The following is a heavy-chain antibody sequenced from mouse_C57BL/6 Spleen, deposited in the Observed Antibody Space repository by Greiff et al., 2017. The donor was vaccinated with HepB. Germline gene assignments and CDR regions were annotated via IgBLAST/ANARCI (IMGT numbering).Heavy chain of an antibody. D-gene: IGHD2-5*01. V-gene: IGHV5-6*01. CDR2: ISSGGSYT. CDR3: ASSYYSNFDY. Sequence: EVQLVESGGDLVKPGGSLKLSCAASGFTFSSYGMSWVRQTPDKRLEWVATISSGGSYTYYPDSVKGRFTISRDNAKNTLYLQMSSLKSEDTAMYYCASSYYSNFDYWGQGTTLTVSS. CDR1: GFTFSSYG. J-gene: IGHJ2*01.